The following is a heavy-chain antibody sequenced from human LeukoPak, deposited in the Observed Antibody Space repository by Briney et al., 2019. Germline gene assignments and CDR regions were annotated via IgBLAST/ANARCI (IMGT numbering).Heavy chain of an antibody. CDR3: ASAQHGSSWYPSSFAPPLYYYYGMDV. CDR2: IYSGGST. Sequence: GGSLRLSCAASGFTVSSNYMSWVRQAPGKGLEWVSVIYSGGSTYYADSVKGRFTISRDNSKNTLYLQMNSLRAEDTAVYYCASAQHGSSWYPSSFAPPLYYYYGMDVWGQGTTVTVSS. D-gene: IGHD6-13*01. CDR1: GFTVSSNY. V-gene: IGHV3-66*01. J-gene: IGHJ6*02.